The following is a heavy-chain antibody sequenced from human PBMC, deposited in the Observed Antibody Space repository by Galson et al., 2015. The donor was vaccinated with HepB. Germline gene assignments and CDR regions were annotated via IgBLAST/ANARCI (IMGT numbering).Heavy chain of an antibody. D-gene: IGHD6-13*01. V-gene: IGHV3-74*01. CDR1: GFTFSSYW. CDR3: AIGIAAAGTY. CDR2: INSDGTST. Sequence: SLRLSCAASGFTFSSYWMHWVRQVSGKGLVWVSRINSDGTSTSYADSVKGRFTISRDNAKNTLYLQMNSLRAEDTAVYYCAIGIAAAGTYWGQGTLVTVSS. J-gene: IGHJ4*02.